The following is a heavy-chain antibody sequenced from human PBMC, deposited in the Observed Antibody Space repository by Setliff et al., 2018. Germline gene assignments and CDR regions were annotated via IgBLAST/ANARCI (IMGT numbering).Heavy chain of an antibody. D-gene: IGHD2-8*02. V-gene: IGHV5-51*01. J-gene: IGHJ4*02. CDR2: IYPGDSHNI. Sequence: GESLKISCKDSGYKFSISWIGWVRQMPGKGLDWMGLIYPGDSHNIRYSPSFEGHVTISADKSTNTAYLQWGSLKPSDTAFYYCARDFRTRVQGYFDFWGQGTLVTVSS. CDR1: GYKFSISW. CDR3: ARDFRTRVQGYFDF.